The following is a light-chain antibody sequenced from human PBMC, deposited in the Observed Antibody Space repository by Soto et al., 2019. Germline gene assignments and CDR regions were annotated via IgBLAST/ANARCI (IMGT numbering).Light chain of an antibody. CDR2: EGS. Sequence: QSALTQPASVYGSPVQSITISCSGTSSDVGSYNLVSWYQQHPGKAPKLMIYEGSKRPSGVSSRFSGSKSGNTASLTISGLQAEDEADYHCCSYAGGTTFVVFGGGTKLTVL. J-gene: IGLJ2*01. CDR1: SSDVGSYNL. V-gene: IGLV2-23*03. CDR3: CSYAGGTTFVV.